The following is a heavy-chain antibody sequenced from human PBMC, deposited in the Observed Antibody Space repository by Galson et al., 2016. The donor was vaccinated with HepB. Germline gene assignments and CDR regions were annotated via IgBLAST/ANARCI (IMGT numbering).Heavy chain of an antibody. CDR3: ARDRGDDLCSN. D-gene: IGHD2-21*01. V-gene: IGHV1-2*06. Sequence: SVKVSCKASGYTFTGYYIHWVRQAPGQGPEWMGRINPNNGGTKYGQKFQGRVAMTRDTSISNAYMELSRLKSDDTAVYYCARDRGDDLCSNWGQGTLVTVSS. J-gene: IGHJ4*02. CDR1: GYTFTGYY. CDR2: INPNNGGT.